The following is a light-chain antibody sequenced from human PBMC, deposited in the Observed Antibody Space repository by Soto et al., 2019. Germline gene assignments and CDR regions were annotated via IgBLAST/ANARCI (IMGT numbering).Light chain of an antibody. Sequence: QSVLTQSPSASASLGASIKLTCTLSGGHNKYAIAWYQQQPQKGPRFLMKLDSDGSHTKGDGIPDRFSGSSSGTEHYLTISSLQSEDEADYYCQTWGTGIHWVFGGGTKLTVL. V-gene: IGLV4-69*01. CDR3: QTWGTGIHWV. CDR1: GGHNKYA. J-gene: IGLJ3*02. CDR2: LDSDGSH.